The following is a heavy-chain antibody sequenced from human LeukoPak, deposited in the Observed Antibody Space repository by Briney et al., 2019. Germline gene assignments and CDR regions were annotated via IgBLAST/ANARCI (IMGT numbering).Heavy chain of an antibody. CDR2: IYSGGST. CDR1: GFTFGDYA. J-gene: IGHJ6*03. V-gene: IGHV3-23*03. Sequence: GGSLRLSCTASGFTFGDYAISWVRQAPGKGLEWVSVIYSGGSTYYADSVKGRFTISRDNSKNTLYLQMNSLRAEDTAVYYCAKLTIDVVVVPAAMRDYYYYMDVWGKGTTVTVSS. CDR3: AKLTIDVVVVPAAMRDYYYYMDV. D-gene: IGHD2-2*01.